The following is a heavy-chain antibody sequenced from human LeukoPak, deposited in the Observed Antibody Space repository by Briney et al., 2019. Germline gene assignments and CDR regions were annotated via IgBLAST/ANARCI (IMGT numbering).Heavy chain of an antibody. J-gene: IGHJ5*02. CDR2: INPNSGGT. D-gene: IGHD4-17*01. CDR3: ARDPDDYGDDGWLDP. CDR1: GYTFTGYY. Sequence: ASVKVSCKASGYTFTGYYMHWVRQAPGQGLEWMGWINPNSGGTNYAQKFQGRVTMTRDTSTSTAYMELSRLRSDDTAVYYCARDPDDYGDDGWLDPWGQGTLVTVSS. V-gene: IGHV1-2*02.